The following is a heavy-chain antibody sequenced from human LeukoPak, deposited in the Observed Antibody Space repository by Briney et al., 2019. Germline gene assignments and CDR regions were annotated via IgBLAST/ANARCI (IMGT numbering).Heavy chain of an antibody. D-gene: IGHD2-2*01. Sequence: GRSLRLSCAASGFTFDDYAMHWVRQAPGKGLEWVSGISWDSGSVDSADSVKGRFTISRDNAKNSLYLQMNSLRAEDTAVYYCARGEVGYCSSTSCPQGYYYYMDVWGKGTTVTVSS. CDR1: GFTFDDYA. J-gene: IGHJ6*03. CDR3: ARGEVGYCSSTSCPQGYYYYMDV. CDR2: ISWDSGSV. V-gene: IGHV3-9*01.